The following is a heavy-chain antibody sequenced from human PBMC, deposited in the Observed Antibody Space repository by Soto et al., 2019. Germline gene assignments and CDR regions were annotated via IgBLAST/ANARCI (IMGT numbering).Heavy chain of an antibody. D-gene: IGHD1-26*01. V-gene: IGHV3-23*01. CDR2: ITGSGGDT. J-gene: IGHJ4*02. Sequence: GGSLRLSCAASGFIFTNYAMGWVRQAPGKGLEWVSSITGSGGDTYYADSVKGRFTISRDNSKTTLNLQMNSLRAEDTAVYYCHKDRSVLASLEYCGQGNLVTVSS. CDR1: GFIFTNYA. CDR3: HKDRSVLASLEY.